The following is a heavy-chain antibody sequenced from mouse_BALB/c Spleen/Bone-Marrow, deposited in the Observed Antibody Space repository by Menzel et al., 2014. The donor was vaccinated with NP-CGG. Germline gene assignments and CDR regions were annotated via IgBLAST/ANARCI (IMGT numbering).Heavy chain of an antibody. D-gene: IGHD1-2*01. CDR2: INPSSGFT. V-gene: IGHV1-4*01. CDR1: GYTFTSYT. CDR3: AGPYSYGYDY. J-gene: IGHJ2*01. Sequence: VQLHQSGAELARPGASLKMSCKASGYTFTSYTIHWVKQRPGQGLEWIGYINPSSGFTNYNQKFTDKATLTADKSSSTAYMQLSSLTSEDSAVYYCAGPYSYGYDYWGQGTTLTVSS.